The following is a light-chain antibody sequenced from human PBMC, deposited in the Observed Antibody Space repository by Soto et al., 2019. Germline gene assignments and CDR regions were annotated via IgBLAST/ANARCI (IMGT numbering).Light chain of an antibody. J-gene: IGKJ4*01. V-gene: IGKV1-33*01. CDR3: QQCAALPFT. Sequence: DIQMAQSPSSLSASVGDRVNITCQASQDIKNCLNWYQQKPGKPPKLLLYGSSNLETGVPSKFSGSRSGTHFTFTISGLQPEDFATYYCQQCAALPFTFGGGTRVDIK. CDR2: GSS. CDR1: QDIKNC.